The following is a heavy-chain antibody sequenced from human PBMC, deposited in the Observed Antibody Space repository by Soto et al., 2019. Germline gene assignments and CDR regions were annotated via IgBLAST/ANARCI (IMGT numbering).Heavy chain of an antibody. CDR3: ARRQRGLRRSSGMDV. V-gene: IGHV4-34*01. Sequence: SETLSLTCAVYGGSFSGYYWSWIRQPPGKGLEWIGEINHSGSTNYNPSLKSRVTMSVDTSKNQFSLKLSSVTAADTAVYYCARRQRGLRRSSGMDVWGQGTTVTVSS. CDR1: GGSFSGYY. D-gene: IGHD4-17*01. CDR2: INHSGST. J-gene: IGHJ6*02.